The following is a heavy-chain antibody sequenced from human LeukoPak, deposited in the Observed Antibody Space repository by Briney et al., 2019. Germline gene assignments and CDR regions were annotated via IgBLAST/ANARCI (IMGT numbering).Heavy chain of an antibody. CDR1: GLSFSNAW. CDR3: AKGSKGSGWFTLRLSWFDP. CDR2: IKSKTDGGTT. J-gene: IGHJ5*02. Sequence: GGSLRLSCAVSGLSFSNAWMSWVRQAPGKGLEWVGRIKSKTDGGTTDYGAPVKGRFTISRDDSKTTVYLQMNSLRAEDTAVYYCAKGSKGSGWFTLRLSWFDPWGQGTLVTVSS. D-gene: IGHD6-19*01. V-gene: IGHV3-15*01.